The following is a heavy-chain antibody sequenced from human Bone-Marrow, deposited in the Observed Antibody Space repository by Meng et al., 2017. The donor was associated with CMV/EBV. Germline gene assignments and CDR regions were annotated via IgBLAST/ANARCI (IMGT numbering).Heavy chain of an antibody. CDR1: GFTFSSYW. D-gene: IGHD6-19*01. J-gene: IGHJ4*02. Sequence: AGSLSLSCAASGFTFSSYWMSWVRQAPGKGLEWVGNIKQDGSEKYYVDSVKGRFTISRDNAKNSLYLQMNSLRAEDTALYYCARDRLAVAVRYCDYWGQGTLVTVSS. V-gene: IGHV3-7*03. CDR2: IKQDGSEK. CDR3: ARDRLAVAVRYCDY.